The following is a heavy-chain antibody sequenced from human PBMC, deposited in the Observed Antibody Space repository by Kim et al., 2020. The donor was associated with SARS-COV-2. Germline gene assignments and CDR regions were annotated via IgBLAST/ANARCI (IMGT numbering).Heavy chain of an antibody. CDR3: ARAYDFLVGDAFDI. CDR2: IYYSGST. D-gene: IGHD3-3*01. V-gene: IGHV4-31*03. CDR1: GGSISSGGYY. J-gene: IGHJ3*02. Sequence: SETLSLTCTVSGGSISSGGYYWSWIRQHPGKGLEWIGYIYYSGSTYYNPSLKSRVTISVDTSKNQFSLKLSSVTAADTAVYYCARAYDFLVGDAFDIWGQGTMVTVSS.